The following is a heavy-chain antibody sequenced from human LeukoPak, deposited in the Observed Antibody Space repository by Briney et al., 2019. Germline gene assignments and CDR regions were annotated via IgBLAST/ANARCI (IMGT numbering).Heavy chain of an antibody. CDR2: IWYDGSNK. CDR3: ARDPLAYCGGDCSQSPYYFDY. D-gene: IGHD2-21*02. CDR1: GFTFSSYG. J-gene: IGHJ4*02. Sequence: GGSLRLSCAASGFTFSSYGMHWVRQAPGKGLEWVAVIWYDGSNKYYADSVKGQFTISRDNSKNTLYLQMNSLRAEDTAVYYCARDPLAYCGGDCSQSPYYFDYWGQGTLVTVSS. V-gene: IGHV3-33*01.